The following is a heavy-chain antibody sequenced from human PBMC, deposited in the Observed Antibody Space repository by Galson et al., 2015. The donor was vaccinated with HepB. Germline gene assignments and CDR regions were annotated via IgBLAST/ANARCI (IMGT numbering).Heavy chain of an antibody. J-gene: IGHJ4*02. CDR3: ARGRLTAIQHDYYLDS. CDR2: VIPLFSTT. CDR1: GGTFSIYG. V-gene: IGHV1-69*13. D-gene: IGHD2-21*02. Sequence: SVKVSCKASGGTFSIYGISWVRQAPGQGLEWMGGVIPLFSTTNYAQKFQGRVTITADESTTTAYMELSSLRSEDTVVYYCARGRLTAIQHDYYLDSWDQGTLVIVSS.